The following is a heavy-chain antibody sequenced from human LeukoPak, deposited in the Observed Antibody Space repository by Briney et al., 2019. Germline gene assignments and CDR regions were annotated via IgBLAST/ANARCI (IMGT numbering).Heavy chain of an antibody. CDR3: AREQEHYYDSSGYSEIDY. Sequence: SVKVSCKASGGTFSSYAISWVRQAPGQGLEWMGRIIPILGIANYAQKFQGRVTITADKSTSTAYMELSSLRSEDTAVYYCAREQEHYYDSSGYSEIDYWGQGTLVTVSS. J-gene: IGHJ4*02. CDR2: IIPILGIA. D-gene: IGHD3-22*01. CDR1: GGTFSSYA. V-gene: IGHV1-69*04.